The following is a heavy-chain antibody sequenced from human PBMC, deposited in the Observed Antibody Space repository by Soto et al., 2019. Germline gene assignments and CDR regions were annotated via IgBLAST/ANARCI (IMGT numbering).Heavy chain of an antibody. CDR1: GYTFTSYC. V-gene: IGHV5-51*01. Sequence: PGESLKISCKGSGYTFTSYCIGWVRQMPWRGLEWMGIIYPGDSDTRYSPSFEGQVTISADKSSSTAYLQWSSLKDSDTAIYYCARRGSSSPSYNFDFWGQGTPVTVSS. J-gene: IGHJ4*02. CDR2: IYPGDSDT. D-gene: IGHD6-13*01. CDR3: ARRGSSSPSYNFDF.